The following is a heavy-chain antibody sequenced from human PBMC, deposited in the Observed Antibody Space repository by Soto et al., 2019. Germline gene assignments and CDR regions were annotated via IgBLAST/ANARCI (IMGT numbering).Heavy chain of an antibody. CDR1: GGSISSGDYY. CDR3: ARAWSGYYKRSTRFDY. Sequence: SETLSLTCTVSGGSISSGDYYWSWIRQPPGKGLEWIGYIYYSGSTYYNPSLKSRVTISVDTSKNQFSLKLSSVTAADTAVYYCARAWSGYYKRSTRFDYWGQGTLVTVSS. CDR2: IYYSGST. J-gene: IGHJ4*02. D-gene: IGHD3-3*01. V-gene: IGHV4-30-4*01.